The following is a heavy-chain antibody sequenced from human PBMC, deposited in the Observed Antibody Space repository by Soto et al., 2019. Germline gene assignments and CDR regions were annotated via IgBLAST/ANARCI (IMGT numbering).Heavy chain of an antibody. D-gene: IGHD4-17*01. CDR3: ACVNDYGVCGY. CDR2: ISGSGGST. V-gene: IGHV3-23*01. Sequence: EVQLLESGGGLVQPGGSLRLSCAASGFTFSSYAMNWVRQAPGKGLEWVSGISGSGGSTYYADSVKGRFTISRENSKNTLYLQMNSLRAEDTDVYYCACVNDYGVCGYWGQGTLVTVSS. J-gene: IGHJ4*02. CDR1: GFTFSSYA.